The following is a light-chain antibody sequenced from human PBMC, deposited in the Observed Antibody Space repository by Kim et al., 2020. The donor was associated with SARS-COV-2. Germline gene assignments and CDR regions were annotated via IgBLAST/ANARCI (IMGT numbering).Light chain of an antibody. Sequence: SPGKRATLSCRASQSVCCMCLAWYQQKSGQAHRLLIYSVSTRATGIPDRFSGSGSGTDFTLTISRLEPEDSAMYYCQQYSIRPPYTFGQGTKLEI. CDR3: QQYSIRPPYT. V-gene: IGKV3-20*01. CDR2: SVS. CDR1: QSVCCMC. J-gene: IGKJ2*01.